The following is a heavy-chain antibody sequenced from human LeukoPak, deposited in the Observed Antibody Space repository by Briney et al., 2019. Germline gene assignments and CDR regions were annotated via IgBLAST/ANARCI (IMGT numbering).Heavy chain of an antibody. V-gene: IGHV4-39*07. Sequence: SETLSLTCTVSGSSISSSSYYWGWIRQPPGKGLEWIGSIYYSGSTYYNPSLKSRVTISVDTSKNQFSLKLSSVTAADTAVYYCARAAKRRITMVRGVPYYFDYWGQGTLVTVSS. CDR2: IYYSGST. D-gene: IGHD3-10*01. CDR3: ARAAKRRITMVRGVPYYFDY. J-gene: IGHJ4*02. CDR1: GSSISSSSYY.